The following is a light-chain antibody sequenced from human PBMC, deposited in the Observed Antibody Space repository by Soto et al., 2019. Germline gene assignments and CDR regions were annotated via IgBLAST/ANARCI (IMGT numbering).Light chain of an antibody. V-gene: IGLV2-14*01. J-gene: IGLJ3*02. CDR3: SSYTRSSTRV. CDR2: VVS. Sequence: QSVLTQPASVSGSPGQSITISCTGTSSDVGGYNYVSWYQQHPGKAPKLMIYVVSNRPSGVSNRFSGSKSGNTASLTISGLQAEDEADYYCSSYTRSSTRVFGGGTKLTVL. CDR1: SSDVGGYNY.